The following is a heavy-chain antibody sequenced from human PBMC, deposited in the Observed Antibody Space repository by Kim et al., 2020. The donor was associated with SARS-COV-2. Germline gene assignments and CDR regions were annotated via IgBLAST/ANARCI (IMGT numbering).Heavy chain of an antibody. V-gene: IGHV4-39*01. CDR3: ASHERNIVAPPFDY. J-gene: IGHJ4*02. Sequence: SETLSLTCTVSGGSISSSSYYWGWIRQPPGKGLEWIGSIYYSGSTYYNPSLKSRVTISVDTSKNQFSLKLSSVTAADTAVYYCASHERNIVAPPFDYWGQGTLVTVSS. D-gene: IGHD5-12*01. CDR1: GGSISSSSYY. CDR2: IYYSGST.